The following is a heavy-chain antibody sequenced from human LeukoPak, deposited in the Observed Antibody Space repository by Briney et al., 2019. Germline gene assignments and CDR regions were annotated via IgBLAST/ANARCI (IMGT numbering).Heavy chain of an antibody. CDR2: IIPIFGTA. D-gene: IGHD6-6*01. V-gene: IGHV1-69*01. CDR1: GGTFSSYA. CDR3: ASRPYHSYSSFMLEGKGSPLFFDY. J-gene: IGHJ4*02. Sequence: ASVKVSCKASGGTFSSYAISWVRQAPGQGLEWMGGIIPIFGTANYAQKFQGRVTITADDSTSTAYMELSSLRSEDKAVYYCASRPYHSYSSFMLEGKGSPLFFDYWGQGTLVTVSS.